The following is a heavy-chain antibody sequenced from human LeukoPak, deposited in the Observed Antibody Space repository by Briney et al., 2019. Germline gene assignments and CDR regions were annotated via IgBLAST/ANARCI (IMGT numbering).Heavy chain of an antibody. J-gene: IGHJ4*02. V-gene: IGHV1-8*01. D-gene: IGHD4-17*01. CDR3: ARSRPTYASLDY. CDR2: MNPNSGNT. CDR1: GYTFTSYD. Sequence: ASVKVSCKASGYTFTSYDINWVRQATGQGLEWMGWMNPNSGNTGYAQKFQGRVTMTRNTSISTAYMELSSLRSEDTAVYYCARSRPTYASLDYWGQGTLVTVSS.